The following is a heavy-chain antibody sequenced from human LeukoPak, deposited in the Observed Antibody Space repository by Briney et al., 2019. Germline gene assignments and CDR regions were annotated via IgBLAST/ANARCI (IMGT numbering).Heavy chain of an antibody. V-gene: IGHV1-2*02. CDR2: INPNDGDT. D-gene: IGHD2-2*01. J-gene: IGHJ4*02. CDR3: ARANFLYCSSSTCLFDY. CDR1: GYTFTDYY. Sequence: ASVKVSCKASGYTFTDYYMHWVRQAPEQGFEWMGWINPNDGDTNYAQKSQGRVTMTRDTSISTAHMEVSRLRSDDTAVYYCARANFLYCSSSTCLFDYWGQGTLVTVSS.